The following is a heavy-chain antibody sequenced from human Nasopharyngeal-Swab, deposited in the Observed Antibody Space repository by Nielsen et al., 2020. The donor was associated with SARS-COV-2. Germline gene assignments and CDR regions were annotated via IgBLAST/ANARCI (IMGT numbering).Heavy chain of an antibody. CDR2: IIPIVDII. CDR3: ASLGRYCSSTSCSQRYYYYYMDV. J-gene: IGHJ6*03. Sequence: SVKVSCKAPGGTFSDYAISWVRQAPGRGLEWMGRIIPIVDIINYAQKFQGRVTITADESTSTAYMELSSLRSEDTAVYYCASLGRYCSSTSCSQRYYYYYMDVWGKGTTVTVSS. CDR1: GGTFSDYA. V-gene: IGHV1-69*04. D-gene: IGHD2-2*01.